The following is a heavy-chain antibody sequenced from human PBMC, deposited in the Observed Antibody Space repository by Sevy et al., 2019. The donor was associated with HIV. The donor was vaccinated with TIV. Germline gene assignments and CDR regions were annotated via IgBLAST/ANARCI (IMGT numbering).Heavy chain of an antibody. CDR2: ISTSSTYI. J-gene: IGHJ6*02. CDR3: ARGLVKNYYFYGMDV. D-gene: IGHD2-8*02. V-gene: IGHV3-21*06. CDR1: GFTFSYYT. Sequence: GGSLRLSCAASGFTFSYYTMNWVRQAPGKGLEWVSSISTSSTYIYYADSVKGRFTSSRDNVKNSLYLQMNSLRAGDTAVYYCARGLVKNYYFYGMDVWGQGTTVTVSS.